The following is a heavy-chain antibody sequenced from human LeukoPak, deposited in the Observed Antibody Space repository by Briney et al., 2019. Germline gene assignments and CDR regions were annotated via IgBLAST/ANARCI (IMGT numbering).Heavy chain of an antibody. Sequence: GGSLRLSCAASGFTFSSYSMNWVRQAPGKGLEWVSYISSSSATKCYADSVKGRFTISRDNAENSLYLQMNSLRAEDTAVYYCAREDKWYFDLWGRGTLVTVSS. V-gene: IGHV3-48*01. CDR1: GFTFSSYS. CDR3: AREDKWYFDL. CDR2: ISSSSATK. J-gene: IGHJ2*01.